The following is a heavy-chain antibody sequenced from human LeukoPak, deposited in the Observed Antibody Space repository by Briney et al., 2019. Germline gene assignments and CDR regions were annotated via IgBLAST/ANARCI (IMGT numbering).Heavy chain of an antibody. CDR2: IYVSGST. J-gene: IGHJ6*02. CDR1: GSISSGSYY. V-gene: IGHV4-61*02. Sequence: SETLSLTCTVSGSISSGSYYWSWIRQPAGKGLEWIGRIYVSGSTNYNPSLESRVTISVDTYKNQFSLKLSSVTAADTAVYYCARVRGYCSSGSCGMDVWGQGTTVTVSS. CDR3: ARVRGYCSSGSCGMDV. D-gene: IGHD2-15*01.